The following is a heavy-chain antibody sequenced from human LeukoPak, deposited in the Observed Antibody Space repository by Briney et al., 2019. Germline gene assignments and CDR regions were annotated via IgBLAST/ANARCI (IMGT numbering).Heavy chain of an antibody. D-gene: IGHD2/OR15-2a*01. CDR3: ARAPTWNYGMDV. CDR2: IYYPGST. J-gene: IGHJ6*02. Sequence: SETLSLTCTVSGGSISNYYWSWIRQPPGKGLEWIGYIYYPGSTNYNPSLKSRVAISVDASKNQFSLKLSSVTAADTAVYHCARAPTWNYGMDVWGQGTTVTVSS. CDR1: GGSISNYY. V-gene: IGHV4-59*01.